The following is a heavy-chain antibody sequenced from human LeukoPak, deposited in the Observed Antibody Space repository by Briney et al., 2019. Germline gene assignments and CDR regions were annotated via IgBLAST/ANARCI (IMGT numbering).Heavy chain of an antibody. D-gene: IGHD6-19*01. J-gene: IGHJ3*02. CDR2: ISSSSSYI. CDR1: GFIFSSYG. V-gene: IGHV3-21*01. Sequence: GGSLRLSCAASGFIFSSYGMHWVRQAPGKGLEWVSSISSSSSYIYYADSVKGRFTISRDNAKNSLYLQMNSLRAEDTAVYYCARDISPYSSGRVGAYAFDIWGQGTMVTVSS. CDR3: ARDISPYSSGRVGAYAFDI.